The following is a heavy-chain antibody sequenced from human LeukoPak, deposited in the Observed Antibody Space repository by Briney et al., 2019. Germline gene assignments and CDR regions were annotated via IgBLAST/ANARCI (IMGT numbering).Heavy chain of an antibody. CDR1: GFTFSSYA. V-gene: IGHV3-23*01. CDR2: ISGSGGST. CDR3: AKDPDVLLWFGELYY. J-gene: IGHJ4*02. D-gene: IGHD3-10*01. Sequence: GGSLRLSCAASGFTFSSYAMSWVRQAPGRGLEWVSAISGSGGSTYYADSVKGRFTIPRDNSKNTLYLQMNSLRAEDTAVYYCAKDPDVLLWFGELYYWGQGTLVTVSS.